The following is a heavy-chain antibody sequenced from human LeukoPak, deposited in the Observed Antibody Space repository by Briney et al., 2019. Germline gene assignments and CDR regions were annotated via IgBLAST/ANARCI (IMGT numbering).Heavy chain of an antibody. CDR2: ISYDGSNK. D-gene: IGHD1-1*01. CDR1: GFTFSSYA. CDR3: AREEYSYFDY. Sequence: GGSLRLSCAASGFTFSSYAMHWVRQAPGKGLEWVAVISYDGSNKYYADSVKGRFTISRDNSKNTLYLQMNSLRAEDTAVYYCAREEYSYFDYWGQGTLVIVSS. J-gene: IGHJ4*02. V-gene: IGHV3-30-3*01.